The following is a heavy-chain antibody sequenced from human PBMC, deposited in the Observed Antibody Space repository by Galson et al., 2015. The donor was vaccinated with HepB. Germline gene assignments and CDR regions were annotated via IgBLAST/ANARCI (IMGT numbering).Heavy chain of an antibody. Sequence: SLRLSCAASGFTFSSYSMNWVRQAPGKGLEWVSSISSSSSYIYYADSVKGRFTISRDNAKNSLYLQMNSLRAEDTAVYYCARAPYSGGWVDFDYWGQGTLVTVSS. CDR3: ARAPYSGGWVDFDY. J-gene: IGHJ4*02. V-gene: IGHV3-21*01. D-gene: IGHD6-19*01. CDR1: GFTFSSYS. CDR2: ISSSSSYI.